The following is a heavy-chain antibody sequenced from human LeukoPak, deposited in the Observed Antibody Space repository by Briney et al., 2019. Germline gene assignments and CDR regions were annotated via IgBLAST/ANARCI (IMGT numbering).Heavy chain of an antibody. D-gene: IGHD1-1*01. V-gene: IGHV4-39*01. J-gene: IGHJ4*02. CDR1: GGSIDSSSYY. CDR3: SKRTGLGY. CDR2: VFYTGST. Sequence: SETLSLTCTVSGGSIDSSSYYWGWIRQPPGKGLEWIGSVFYTGSTSYNPSLKSRVTISVDTSKNQFSLKLNSVTAADTAVYYCSKRTGLGYWGQGTLVTVSS.